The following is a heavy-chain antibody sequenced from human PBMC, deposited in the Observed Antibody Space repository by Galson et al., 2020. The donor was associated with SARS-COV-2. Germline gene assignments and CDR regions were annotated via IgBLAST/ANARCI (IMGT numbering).Heavy chain of an antibody. V-gene: IGHV4-59*01. CDR3: ASLLGYPSGGNFQH. CDR1: GDSMSRYY. CDR2: IYDSGST. Sequence: ASETLSLTCTVSGDSMSRYYWSWIRQTPGQGPECIGYIYDSGSTYYNPSLKSRVTISMDTPKNQFSLKLSSVSAADTAVYYCASLLGYPSGGNFQHWGQGTPVTVSS. D-gene: IGHD3-16*01. J-gene: IGHJ1*01.